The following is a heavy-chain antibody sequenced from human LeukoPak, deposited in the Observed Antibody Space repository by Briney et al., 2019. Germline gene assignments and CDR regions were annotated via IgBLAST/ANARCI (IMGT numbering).Heavy chain of an antibody. CDR1: GFTFSSYS. CDR2: ISSSSSYI. J-gene: IGHJ4*02. Sequence: GGSLRLSCAASGFTFSSYSMNWVRQAPGKGLEWVSSISSSSSYIYYADSVKGRFTISRDNAKNSLYLQMNSLRAEDTAVYYCARGRATRRLDRITMIVVVITTSFDYWGQGTLVTVSS. V-gene: IGHV3-21*01. CDR3: ARGRATRRLDRITMIVVVITTSFDY. D-gene: IGHD3-22*01.